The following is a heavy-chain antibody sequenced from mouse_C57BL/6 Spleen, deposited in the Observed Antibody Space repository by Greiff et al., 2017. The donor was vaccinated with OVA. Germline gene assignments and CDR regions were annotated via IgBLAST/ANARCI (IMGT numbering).Heavy chain of an antibody. CDR1: GYTFTDYY. J-gene: IGHJ4*01. D-gene: IGHD2-4*01. V-gene: IGHV1-26*01. CDR3: ARNYYDYYGCSALGY. Sequence: VQLQQSGPELVKPGASVKISCKASGYTFTDYYMNWVKQSPGKSLEWIGDINPNNGGTSYNQKFKGKATLTVDTSSSTAYMELRRLTSEDSAVSYYARNYYDYYGCSALGYWGQGTPVTVSA. CDR2: INPNNGGT.